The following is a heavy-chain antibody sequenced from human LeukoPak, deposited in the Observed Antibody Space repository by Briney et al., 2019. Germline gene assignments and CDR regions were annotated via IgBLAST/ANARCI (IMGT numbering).Heavy chain of an antibody. J-gene: IGHJ4*02. Sequence: SVKVSCKASGGTFSSYAISWVRQAPGQGLEWMGRIIPIFGTANYAQKFQGRVTITADESTSTAYMELSSLRSEDTAVYYCARGRYCSSTSCYIKFDYWGQGTLVTVSS. CDR1: GGTFSSYA. V-gene: IGHV1-69*13. CDR3: ARGRYCSSTSCYIKFDY. D-gene: IGHD2-2*02. CDR2: IIPIFGTA.